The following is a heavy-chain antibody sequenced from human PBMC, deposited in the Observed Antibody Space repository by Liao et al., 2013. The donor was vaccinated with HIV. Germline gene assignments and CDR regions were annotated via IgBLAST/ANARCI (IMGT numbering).Heavy chain of an antibody. D-gene: IGHD3-10*01. J-gene: IGHJ4*02. V-gene: IGHV4-39*07. CDR2: IYYNART. Sequence: QLQLQESGPGLVKPSETLSLTCSVSGDSMTGSGSYWAWIRQPPGEGLEWIGSIYYNARTYYNPSLRSRVAISVDTSKNQFSLRLNSVTAADTAMYFCANSLYGSGSYYKGTFDYWGQGTLVTVSS. CDR3: ANSLYGSGSYYKGTFDY. CDR1: GDSMTGSGSY.